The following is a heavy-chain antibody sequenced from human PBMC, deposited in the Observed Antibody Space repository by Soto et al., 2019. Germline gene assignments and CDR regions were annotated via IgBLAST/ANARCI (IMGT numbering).Heavy chain of an antibody. CDR3: ARDEGIAAAGSGSYYYGMDV. J-gene: IGHJ6*02. CDR2: INPNSGGT. Sequence: ASVKVSRKASGYTFTGYYMHWVRQAPGQGLEWMGWINPNSGGTNYAQKFQGWVTMTRDTSISTAYMELSRLRSDDTAVYYCARDEGIAAAGSGSYYYGMDVWGQGTTVTVSS. D-gene: IGHD6-13*01. V-gene: IGHV1-2*04. CDR1: GYTFTGYY.